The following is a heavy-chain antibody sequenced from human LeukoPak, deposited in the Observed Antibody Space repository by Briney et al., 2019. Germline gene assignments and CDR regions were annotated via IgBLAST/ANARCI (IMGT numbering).Heavy chain of an antibody. J-gene: IGHJ4*02. V-gene: IGHV1-2*02. Sequence: ASVKVSCKASGYTFTGYYMHWVRQAPGQGLEWMGWINPNSGGTNYAQKFQGRVTMTRDTSISTAYMELSRLRSGDTAVYYCARVADLTGSTPRRFDYWGQGTLVTVSS. CDR2: INPNSGGT. CDR1: GYTFTGYY. D-gene: IGHD1-20*01. CDR3: ARVADLTGSTPRRFDY.